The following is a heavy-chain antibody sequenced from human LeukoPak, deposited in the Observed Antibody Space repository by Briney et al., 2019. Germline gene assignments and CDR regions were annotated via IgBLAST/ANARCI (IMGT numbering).Heavy chain of an antibody. D-gene: IGHD4-17*01. J-gene: IGHJ6*03. V-gene: IGHV3-21*01. CDR2: ISSSSSYI. Sequence: GGSLRLSCAASGFTFSSYSMNWVRQAPGKGLEWVSSISSSSSYIYYADSVKGRFTISRDNAKNSLYLQMNSLRAEDTAVYYCARVGYGDYYYYMDVWGKGTTVTISS. CDR3: ARVGYGDYYYYMDV. CDR1: GFTFSSYS.